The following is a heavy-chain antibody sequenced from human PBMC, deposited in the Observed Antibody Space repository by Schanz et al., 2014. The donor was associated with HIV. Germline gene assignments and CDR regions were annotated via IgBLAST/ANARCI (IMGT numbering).Heavy chain of an antibody. D-gene: IGHD6-19*01. V-gene: IGHV1-18*04. CDR2: INTYNGQT. CDR3: ARAVTGAFDF. CDR1: GDTFKSHG. Sequence: QVQLVQSGAALRKPGTSVRVSCMVPGDTFKSHGFGWVRQAPGQGLEWVGSINTYNGQTDYGRKLQGRVTMTTDRSTSTAYLELRSLRSDDTAVYYCARAVTGAFDFWGQGTLVTVSS. J-gene: IGHJ4*02.